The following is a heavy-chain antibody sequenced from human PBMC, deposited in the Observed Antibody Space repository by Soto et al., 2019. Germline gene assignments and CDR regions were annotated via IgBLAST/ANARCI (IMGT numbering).Heavy chain of an antibody. J-gene: IGHJ5*02. D-gene: IGHD3-9*01. CDR2: LIPILGIA. CDR3: ARRSSHYDIVTCYTEDNWFEP. V-gene: IGHV1-69*02. CDR1: GGTFSSYT. Sequence: QVQLVQSGAEVKKPGSSVKVSCQASGGTFSSYTISWVRQAPGQGLEWMVRLIPILGIANYAQKFQGRFRSTAEQSTSTAYMELSSLRSEDTALYYCARRSSHYDIVTCYTEDNWFEPCGQGTLVTVSS.